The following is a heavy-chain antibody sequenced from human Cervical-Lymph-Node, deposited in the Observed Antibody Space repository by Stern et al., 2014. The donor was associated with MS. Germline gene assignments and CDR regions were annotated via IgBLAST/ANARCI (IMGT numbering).Heavy chain of an antibody. V-gene: IGHV1-69*06. CDR2: IDPIFGTT. CDR3: AGPRYNF. D-gene: IGHD3-9*01. CDR1: GGTFLNYA. Sequence: QVQLVQSGAEVKKSGSSVKVSCKASGGTFLNYAISWVRQAPGRGLEWMGDIDPIFGTTNHAQKFQGRVTITADKSTSTAYMEVSSLRSEDTAVYYCAGPRYNFWGQGTLVVVSS. J-gene: IGHJ4*02.